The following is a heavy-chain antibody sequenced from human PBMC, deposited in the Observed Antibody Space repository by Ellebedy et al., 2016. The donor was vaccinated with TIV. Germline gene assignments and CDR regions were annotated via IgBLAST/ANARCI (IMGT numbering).Heavy chain of an antibody. CDR2: IYHSGNS. CDR3: ARGRGGTTFAY. V-gene: IGHV4-30-2*01. CDR1: GGYISSTSYY. Sequence: MPSETLSLTCDISGGYISSTSYYWNWIRQPPGKGLEWIGYIYHSGNSFYNPSLKSRVTMSVDTSKNQFSLKMNSVTAADTAVYYCARGRGGTTFAYWGQGAQVIVSS. J-gene: IGHJ4*02. D-gene: IGHD1-1*01.